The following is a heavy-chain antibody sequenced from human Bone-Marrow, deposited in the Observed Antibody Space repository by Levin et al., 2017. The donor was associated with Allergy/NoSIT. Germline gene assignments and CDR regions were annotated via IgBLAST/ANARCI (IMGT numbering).Heavy chain of an antibody. CDR2: ISYNENNK. D-gene: IGHD3-22*01. CDR1: GFIFSAYD. V-gene: IGHV3-30-3*01. CDR3: ARDRVTSGFYNWFDP. Sequence: GESLKISCVASGFIFSAYDMHWVRQAPGQGLEWAAVISYNENNKYYADSVKGRFTISRDNSKNTFYLQMNNLRPEDTAVYYCARDRVTSGFYNWFDPWGQGTLVTVSS. J-gene: IGHJ5*02.